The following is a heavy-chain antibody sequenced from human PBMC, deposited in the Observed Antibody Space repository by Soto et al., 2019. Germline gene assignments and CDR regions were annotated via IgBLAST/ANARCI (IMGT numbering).Heavy chain of an antibody. CDR2: IYPDDSRT. V-gene: IGHV5-51*01. Sequence: GESLKISCKGSEFSFTTYWIAWVRQMPGEGLKWMGIIYPDDSRTTYSPSFQGQVTISADKSINTAYLQWSSLKASDTAMYYCTRDLYYGGNSKDFYIWGQGTRVTVSS. D-gene: IGHD4-17*01. CDR3: TRDLYYGGNSKDFYI. CDR1: EFSFTTYW. J-gene: IGHJ3*02.